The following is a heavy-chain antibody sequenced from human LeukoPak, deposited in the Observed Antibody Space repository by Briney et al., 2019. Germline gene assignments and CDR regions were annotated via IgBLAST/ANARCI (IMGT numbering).Heavy chain of an antibody. V-gene: IGHV4-59*01. CDR3: AGITIFGVVNFH. Sequence: ASETLSLTCNVSADSISNFYWTWIRQSPGKGLEWIGHISDSGGTNYNPSLKSRVTISLDTSKNQFSLKLSSVAAADTAVYYCAGITIFGVVNFHWGQGTLVTVSS. D-gene: IGHD3-3*01. CDR2: ISDSGGT. CDR1: ADSISNFY. J-gene: IGHJ4*02.